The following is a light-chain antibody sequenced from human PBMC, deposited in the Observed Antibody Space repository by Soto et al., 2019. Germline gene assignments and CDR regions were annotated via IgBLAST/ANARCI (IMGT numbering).Light chain of an antibody. CDR1: ASNIGSKA. Sequence: QSVLTQPPSASGTPGQRVSISCSGSASNIGSKAVNWYQQLPGAAPKLLIYSSFQRPSGVPARFSASKSGTSASLAITGLQSEDEADYYRAAWDDSLDEYVFGTGTKVTVL. CDR3: AAWDDSLDEYV. CDR2: SSF. J-gene: IGLJ1*01. V-gene: IGLV1-44*01.